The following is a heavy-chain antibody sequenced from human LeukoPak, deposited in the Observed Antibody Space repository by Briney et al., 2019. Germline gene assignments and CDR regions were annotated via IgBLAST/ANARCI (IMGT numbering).Heavy chain of an antibody. CDR1: GFTFSSYS. CDR3: ARDKAVGPALLDY. V-gene: IGHV3-48*04. J-gene: IGHJ4*02. Sequence: GGSLRLSCAASGFTFSSYSMNWVRQAPGKGLEWVSYISSISSTIYYADSVKGRFTISRDNAKNSLYLQMNSLRAEDTAVYYCARDKAVGPALLDYWGQGTLVTVSS. CDR2: ISSISSTI. D-gene: IGHD2-15*01.